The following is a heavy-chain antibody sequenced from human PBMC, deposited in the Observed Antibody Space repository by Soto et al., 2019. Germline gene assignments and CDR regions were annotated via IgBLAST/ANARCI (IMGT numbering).Heavy chain of an antibody. D-gene: IGHD6-13*01. CDR3: ASSSPLIEQQLAQASAFDI. CDR2: IHHSGGT. J-gene: IGHJ3*02. Sequence: SETLSLTCAVSGDPISSHDWWSWVRQPPKKGLEWIAEIHHSGGTNYNPSLMSRATISVDKSKNQFSLNLNSVTAADTAVYYCASSSPLIEQQLAQASAFDIWGQGTMVTVSS. CDR1: GDPISSHDW. V-gene: IGHV4-4*02.